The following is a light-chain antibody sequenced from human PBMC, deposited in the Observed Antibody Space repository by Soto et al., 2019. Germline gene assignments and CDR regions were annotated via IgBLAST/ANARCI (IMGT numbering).Light chain of an antibody. V-gene: IGKV3-15*01. J-gene: IGKJ2*01. CDR3: QQGHDWPLT. CDR1: QSISGE. CDR2: GVS. Sequence: EIVMTQPPATLSVSPGERATLSCRASQSISGELAWYQQRPGQPPRLLIYGVSTRATGVPDRFSGSGSGSDFTLTISGLQSEDFAVYYCQQGHDWPLTFGQGTRLDI.